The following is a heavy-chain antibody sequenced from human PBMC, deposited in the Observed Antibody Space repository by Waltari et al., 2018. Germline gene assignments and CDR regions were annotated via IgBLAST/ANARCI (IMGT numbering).Heavy chain of an antibody. D-gene: IGHD3-22*01. V-gene: IGHV3-9*01. CDR2: VNWNSGSI. CDR1: GFTFDAYS. Sequence: EVQLVESGGGLVQPGRSLRLSCVASGFTFDAYSMHWVRQAPGKGLEWVAGVNWNSGSIGYGDSVKGRFTISRDNARNSLYLQMSGLTSEDTALYYCAKKNDEVFDRNGLVYDAFDMWGQGTMVTVSS. J-gene: IGHJ3*02. CDR3: AKKNDEVFDRNGLVYDAFDM.